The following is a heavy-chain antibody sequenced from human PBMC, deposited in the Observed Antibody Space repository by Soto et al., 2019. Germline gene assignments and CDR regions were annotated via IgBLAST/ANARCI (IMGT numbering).Heavy chain of an antibody. CDR3: ARARYQLLHPYYYGMDV. J-gene: IGHJ6*02. Sequence: QVQLQESGPGLVKPSETLSLTCTVSGGSISSYYWSWIRQSPGKGLEWIGYIHYSGSTKSNPSLKSRVTLEVDTSMNQVSLKLSSVTAADSAVYFCARARYQLLHPYYYGMDVWGQGTTVTVSS. CDR1: GGSISSYY. CDR2: IHYSGST. D-gene: IGHD2-2*01. V-gene: IGHV4-59*01.